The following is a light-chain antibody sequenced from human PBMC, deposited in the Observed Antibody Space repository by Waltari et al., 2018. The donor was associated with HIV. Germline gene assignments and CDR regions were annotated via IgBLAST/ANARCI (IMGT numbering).Light chain of an antibody. CDR1: NIGTKG. CDR3: QVWDSSSDHVV. J-gene: IGLJ2*01. V-gene: IGLV3-21*02. Sequence: SYVLTQPHSVSVAPGQTARIPCGGNNIGTKGVHWYQQKPGQAPVLVVYDDSDRPSGIPERFSGSNSGNTATPTISRVEAGDEADYYCQVWDSSSDHVVFGGGTKLTVL. CDR2: DDS.